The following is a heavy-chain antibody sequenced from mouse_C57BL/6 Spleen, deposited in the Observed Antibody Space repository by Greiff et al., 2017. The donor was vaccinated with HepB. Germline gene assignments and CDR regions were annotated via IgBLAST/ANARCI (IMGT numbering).Heavy chain of an antibody. CDR3: ARGRIYYDYDWVFAY. CDR1: GYTFTSYW. CDR2: IVPNSGGT. J-gene: IGHJ3*01. V-gene: IGHV1-72*01. Sequence: QVQLQQPGAELVKPGASVKLSCKASGYTFTSYWMHWVKQRPGRGLEWIGRIVPNSGGTKYNEKFKSKATLTVDKPSSTAYMQLSSLTSEDSAVDYCARGRIYYDYDWVFAYWGQGTLVTVSA. D-gene: IGHD2-4*01.